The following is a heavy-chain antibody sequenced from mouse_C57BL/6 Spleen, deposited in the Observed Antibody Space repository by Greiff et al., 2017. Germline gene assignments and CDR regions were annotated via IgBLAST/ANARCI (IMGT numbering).Heavy chain of an antibody. J-gene: IGHJ3*01. D-gene: IGHD2-4*01. V-gene: IGHV14-2*01. CDR3: ALYDYEVRFAY. CDR2: IDPEDGDT. Sequence: EVQLQQSGAELVKPGASVKLSCTASGFNIKDYYMHWVKQRTEQGLEWIGRIDPEDGDTKYAPKFQGKATITADTSSNTAYLQLSSLTSEDTAVYYCALYDYEVRFAYWGQGTLVTVSA. CDR1: GFNIKDYY.